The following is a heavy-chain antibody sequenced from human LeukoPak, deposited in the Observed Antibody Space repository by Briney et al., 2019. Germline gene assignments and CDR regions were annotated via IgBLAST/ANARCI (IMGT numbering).Heavy chain of an antibody. CDR1: GGSISSYY. CDR3: AGFGENGMDV. Sequence: PSETLSLTCTGSGGSISSYYWSWIRQPPGKGLEWIGYIYYSGSTNYNPSLKSRVTISVDTSKNQFSLKLSSVTAADTAVYYCAGFGENGMDVWGQGTTVTVSS. CDR2: IYYSGST. J-gene: IGHJ6*02. V-gene: IGHV4-59*01. D-gene: IGHD3-10*01.